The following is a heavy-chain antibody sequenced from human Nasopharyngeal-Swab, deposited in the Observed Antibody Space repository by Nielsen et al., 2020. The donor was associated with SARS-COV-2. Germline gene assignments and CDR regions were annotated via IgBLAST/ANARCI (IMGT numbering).Heavy chain of an antibody. CDR2: IKQGGTQH. CDR3: TRYCSTTSCPRGFDY. V-gene: IGHV3-7*01. D-gene: IGHD2-2*01. Sequence: WIRQPPGKGLEWVAHIKQGGTQHYYVDSVKGRFTISRDNAKNSLYLQMNSLRADDTAVYYCTRYCSTTSCPRGFDYWGQGTLVTVSS. J-gene: IGHJ4*02.